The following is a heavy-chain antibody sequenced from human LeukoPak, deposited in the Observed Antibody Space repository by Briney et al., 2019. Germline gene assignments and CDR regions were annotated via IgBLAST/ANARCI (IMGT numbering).Heavy chain of an antibody. CDR1: VSTFTSYD. J-gene: IGHJ4*02. CDR3: ARGRRDYYDRSGYYEVDY. V-gene: IGHV1-8*01. Sequence: GASVKVSCKASVSTFTSYDINLVRQATSQGPEWMGWRNSNSCNTGYAQKSQGRVNMTKNTSISTAYMELSSLRSEDTAVYYCARGRRDYYDRSGYYEVDYGGQGTLVTVPS. D-gene: IGHD3-22*01. CDR2: RNSNSCNT.